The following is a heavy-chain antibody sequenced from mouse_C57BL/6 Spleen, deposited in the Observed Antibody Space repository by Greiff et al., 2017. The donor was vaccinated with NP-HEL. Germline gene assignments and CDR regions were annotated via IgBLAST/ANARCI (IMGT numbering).Heavy chain of an antibody. CDR2: ISYDGSN. D-gene: IGHD4-1*01. Sequence: EVKLQESGPGLVKPSQSLSLTCSVTGYSITSGYYWNWIRQFPGNKLEWMGYISYDGSNNYNPSLKNRISITRDTSKNQFFLKLNSVTTEDTATYYCARDKELGPFDYWGQGTTLTVSS. CDR3: ARDKELGPFDY. CDR1: GYSITSGYY. J-gene: IGHJ2*01. V-gene: IGHV3-6*01.